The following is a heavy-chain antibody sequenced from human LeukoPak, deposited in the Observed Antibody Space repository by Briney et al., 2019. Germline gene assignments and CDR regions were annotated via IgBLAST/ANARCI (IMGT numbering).Heavy chain of an antibody. D-gene: IGHD2-2*01. CDR2: IYTSGST. J-gene: IGHJ4*02. CDR1: GGSISSGSYY. CDR3: ARGTRVVVVPAAHYYFDY. V-gene: IGHV4-61*02. Sequence: SETLSLTCTVSGGSISSGSYYWSWIRQPAGKGLEWIGRIYTSGSTNYNPSLKSRVTISVDTSKNQFSLKLTSVTAADTAVYYCARGTRVVVVPAAHYYFDYWGQGTLVTVSS.